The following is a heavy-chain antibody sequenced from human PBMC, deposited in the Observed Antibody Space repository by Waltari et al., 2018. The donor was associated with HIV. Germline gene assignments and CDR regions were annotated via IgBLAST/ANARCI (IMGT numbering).Heavy chain of an antibody. CDR1: GYSFNDYW. V-gene: IGHV5-51*01. D-gene: IGHD6-19*01. CDR3: AKKMAVAGGGLDY. Sequence: EVQLVQSGTEVKRPGDSLKISCQGSGYSFNDYWIGWVRQMPGKGLEWMCIIYLGDSNTKYSQSFQGQVTISVDKPISTAYLSWSSLQASDTAIYYCAKKMAVAGGGLDYWGQGTLVTVSS. J-gene: IGHJ4*02. CDR2: IYLGDSNT.